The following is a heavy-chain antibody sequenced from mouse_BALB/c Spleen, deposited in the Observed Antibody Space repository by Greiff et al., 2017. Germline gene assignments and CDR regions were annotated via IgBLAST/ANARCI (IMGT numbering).Heavy chain of an antibody. CDR1: GYSITSDYA. CDR3: ASRYYYGSSWYFDV. D-gene: IGHD1-1*01. Sequence: VQLQQSGPGLVKPSQSLSLTCTVTGYSITSDYAWNWIRQFPGNKLEWMGYISYSGSTSYNPSLKSRISITRDTSKNQFFLQLNSVTTEDTATYYCASRYYYGSSWYFDVWGAGTTVTVSS. J-gene: IGHJ1*01. V-gene: IGHV3-2*02. CDR2: ISYSGST.